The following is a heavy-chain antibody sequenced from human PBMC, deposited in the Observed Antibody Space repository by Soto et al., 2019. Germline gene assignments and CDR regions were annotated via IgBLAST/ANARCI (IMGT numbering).Heavy chain of an antibody. D-gene: IGHD2-2*01. V-gene: IGHV1-69*01. CDR1: GGTFSSYA. CDR2: IIPISDTT. CDR3: ARSQGSSTSLEIYYYYYYGMDV. J-gene: IGHJ6*02. Sequence: QVQLVQSGAEVKKPGSSVKVSCKASGGTFSSYAISWVRQAPGQGLEWMGGIIPISDTTNYAQKFQGRVTITADESTSTGYMERSSLRSEDTAVYYCARSQGSSTSLEIYYYYYYGMDVWGQGTTVTVSS.